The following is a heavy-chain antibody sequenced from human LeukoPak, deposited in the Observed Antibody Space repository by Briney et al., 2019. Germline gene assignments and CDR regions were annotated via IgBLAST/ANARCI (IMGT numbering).Heavy chain of an antibody. V-gene: IGHV3-7*01. J-gene: IGHJ3*02. CDR3: ASVGATGLGAFDI. CDR2: IKQDGSEK. D-gene: IGHD1-26*01. CDR1: GFTFSNYW. Sequence: PGGSLRLSCAASGFTFSNYWMSWVRQAPGKGLEWVANIKQDGSEKYYVDSVKGRFTISRDNAKKSLYLLMNSLRAEDTAAYYCASVGATGLGAFDIWGQGTMVTVSS.